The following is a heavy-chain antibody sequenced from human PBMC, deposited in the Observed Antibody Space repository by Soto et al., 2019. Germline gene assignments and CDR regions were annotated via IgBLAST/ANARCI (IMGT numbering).Heavy chain of an antibody. J-gene: IGHJ5*02. D-gene: IGHD6-6*01. CDR2: MNPSSGNT. CDR1: GYTFTSYD. Sequence: ASVKVSCKASGYTFTSYDINWVRQATGQGFEWMGWMNPSSGNTGYAQTLQGRVTMTWDTSISTAYMELSSLRFEDTAMYYCARGHISSTKNWLDPWGQGTLVTVSS. V-gene: IGHV1-8*01. CDR3: ARGHISSTKNWLDP.